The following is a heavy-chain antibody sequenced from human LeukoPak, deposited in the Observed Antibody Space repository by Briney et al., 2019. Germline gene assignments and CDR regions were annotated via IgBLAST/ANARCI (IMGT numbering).Heavy chain of an antibody. Sequence: SETLSLTCAVYGESLNSYYWSWIRQAPGKGLEWIGEFRQSGGTNYNPSLKSRVTMSVDTSKNQFSLKLSSVTAADTAVYYCARGDDSSGYYPFDYWGQGTLVTVSS. CDR1: GESLNSYY. CDR3: ARGDDSSGYYPFDY. J-gene: IGHJ4*02. CDR2: FRQSGGT. V-gene: IGHV4-34*01. D-gene: IGHD3-22*01.